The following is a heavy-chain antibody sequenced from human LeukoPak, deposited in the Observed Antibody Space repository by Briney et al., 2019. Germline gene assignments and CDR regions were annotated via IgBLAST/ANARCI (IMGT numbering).Heavy chain of an antibody. CDR1: GFTFSSYG. V-gene: IGHV3-30*03. D-gene: IGHD5-18*01. J-gene: IGHJ4*02. Sequence: GGSLRLSCAASGFTFSSYGMHWVRHAPGKGLEGVAVISYDGINKYYVDSVKGRFTISRDNSKNTLHLQMNNLRAEDTAVYYCARTGDTERFDYWGQGTLVTVSS. CDR2: ISYDGINK. CDR3: ARTGDTERFDY.